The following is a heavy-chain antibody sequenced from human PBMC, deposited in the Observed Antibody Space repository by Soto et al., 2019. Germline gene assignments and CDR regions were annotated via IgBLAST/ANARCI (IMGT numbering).Heavy chain of an antibody. D-gene: IGHD3-3*01. CDR1: GYTFTGYY. CDR3: ARERTVTPFWRAFDI. V-gene: IGHV1-2*04. CDR2: INPNSGGT. J-gene: IGHJ3*02. Sequence: ASVKVSCKASGYTFTGYYMHWVRQAPGQGLEWMGWINPNSGGTNYAQKFQGWVTMTRDTSISTAYMELSSLRSEDTAVYYCARERTVTPFWRAFDIWGQGTMVTVSS.